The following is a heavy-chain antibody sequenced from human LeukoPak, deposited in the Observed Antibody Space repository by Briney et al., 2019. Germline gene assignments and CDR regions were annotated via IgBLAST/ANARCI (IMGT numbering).Heavy chain of an antibody. Sequence: GASVKVSCKASGYTFTSYGISWVRQAPGQGLEWMGWISAYNGNTNYAQKLQGRVTMTTDTSTSTAYMEPRSLRSDDTAVYYCARVPHWYSSSSWLTQYYYYYYMDVWGKGTTVTVSS. CDR1: GYTFTSYG. J-gene: IGHJ6*03. D-gene: IGHD6-6*01. V-gene: IGHV1-18*01. CDR3: ARVPHWYSSSSWLTQYYYYYYMDV. CDR2: ISAYNGNT.